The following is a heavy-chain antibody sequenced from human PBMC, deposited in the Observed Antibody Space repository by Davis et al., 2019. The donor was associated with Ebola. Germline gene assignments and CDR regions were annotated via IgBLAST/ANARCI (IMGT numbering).Heavy chain of an antibody. V-gene: IGHV3-33*01. CDR3: ARDDLGYNWNDGRDYYYGMDV. CDR2: IWYDGSNK. J-gene: IGHJ6*02. D-gene: IGHD1-1*01. Sequence: GESLKISCAASGFTFSSYGMHWVRQAPGKGLEWVAVIWYDGSNKYYADSVKGRFTISRDNSKNTLYLQMNSLRAEDTAVYYCARDDLGYNWNDGRDYYYGMDVWGQGTTVTVSS. CDR1: GFTFSSYG.